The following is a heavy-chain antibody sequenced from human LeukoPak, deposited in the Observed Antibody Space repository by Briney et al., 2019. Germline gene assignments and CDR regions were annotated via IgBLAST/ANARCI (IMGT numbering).Heavy chain of an antibody. CDR1: GYTFTSYY. D-gene: IGHD6-19*01. V-gene: IGHV1-46*01. CDR2: INPSGGST. CDR3: ARPVAGTYYHCGMDV. J-gene: IGHJ6*02. Sequence: GASVKVSCKASGYTFTSYYLHWVRQAPGQGLEWMGVINPSGGSTSYAQKFQGRVTMTGDTSTSTVYMELSSLRFEDTAVYYCARPVAGTYYHCGMDVWGQGTTVTVSS.